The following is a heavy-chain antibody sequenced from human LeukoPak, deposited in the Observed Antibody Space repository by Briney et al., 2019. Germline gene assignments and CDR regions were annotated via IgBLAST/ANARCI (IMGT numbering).Heavy chain of an antibody. CDR2: IYHSGST. D-gene: IGHD3-22*01. CDR1: GYSISSGYY. V-gene: IGHV4-38-2*01. CDR3: ARAYYYDSSGYFLYYYYYYMDV. J-gene: IGHJ6*03. Sequence: PSETLSLTCAVSGYSISSGYYWGWIRQPPGKGLEWIGSIYHSGSTYYNPSLKSRVTISVDTSKNQFSLKLSSVTAADTAVYYCARAYYYDSSGYFLYYYYYYMDVWGKGTTVTVSS.